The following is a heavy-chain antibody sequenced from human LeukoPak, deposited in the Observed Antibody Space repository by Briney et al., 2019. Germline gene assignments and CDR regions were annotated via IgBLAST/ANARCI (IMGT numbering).Heavy chain of an antibody. J-gene: IGHJ4*02. CDR3: ARDLSGGVGPYY. D-gene: IGHD1-26*01. Sequence: SETLSLTCTVSGGSISSGSYYWSWIRQPAGKGLEWIGRIYTSGSTNYNPSLKSRVTISVDTSKNQFSLKLSSVTAADTAVYYCARDLSGGVGPYYWGQGILVTVSS. CDR2: IYTSGST. CDR1: GGSISSGSYY. V-gene: IGHV4-61*02.